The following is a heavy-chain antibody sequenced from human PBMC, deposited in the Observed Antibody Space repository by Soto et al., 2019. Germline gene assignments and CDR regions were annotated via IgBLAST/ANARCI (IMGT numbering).Heavy chain of an antibody. J-gene: IGHJ4*02. Sequence: SQTLSLTCTVSGGCVSSGSCYWSWIRKPPGKGLEWIGFVYYSGSTNYNPSVKSRVTISVDTSKNQFSLRAEDKAGYYCAKIGPSVGATGPYYYFDYWGPGTLVTVSS. V-gene: IGHV4-61*01. CDR2: VYYSGST. CDR3: SVGATGPYYYFDY. CDR1: GGCVSSGSCY. D-gene: IGHD1-26*01.